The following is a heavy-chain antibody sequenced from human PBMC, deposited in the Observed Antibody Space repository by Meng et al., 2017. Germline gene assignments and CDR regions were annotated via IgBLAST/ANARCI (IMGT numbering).Heavy chain of an antibody. D-gene: IGHD1-26*01. CDR1: GDSVSSNSAA. V-gene: IGHV6-1*01. J-gene: IGHJ4*02. CDR3: ARGSYSFDS. Sequence: QIRQQQSGPGLVKPSQTLSLICAISGDSVSSNSAAWNWIRQSPSRGLEWLGRAYYRSKWYHDYAESVKSRISIDPDTSKNQFSLQLRSVTPEDSAVYYCARGSYSFDSWGQRTLVTVSS. CDR2: AYYRSKWYH.